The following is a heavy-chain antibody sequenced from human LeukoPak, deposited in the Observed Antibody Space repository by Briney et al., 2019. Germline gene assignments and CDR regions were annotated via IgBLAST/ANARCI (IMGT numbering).Heavy chain of an antibody. CDR3: ARGRMVEFGGYFDY. CDR1: GFTFGDYG. D-gene: IGHD3-16*01. Sequence: GGSLRLSCTASGFTFGDYGMSWVRQAPGKGLEWVSGINWNGGSTGYADSVKGRFTISRDNAKNSLYLQMNSLRAEDTALYYCARGRMVEFGGYFDYWGQGTLVTVSS. J-gene: IGHJ4*02. V-gene: IGHV3-20*04. CDR2: INWNGGST.